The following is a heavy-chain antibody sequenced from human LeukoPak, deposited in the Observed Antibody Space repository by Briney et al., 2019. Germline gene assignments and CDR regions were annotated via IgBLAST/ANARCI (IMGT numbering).Heavy chain of an antibody. Sequence: PSETPSLTCAVYGGSFSGYYWSWIRQPPGKGLEWIGEINHSGSTNYNPSLKSRVTISVDTSKNQFSLKLSSVTAADTAVYYCARGQNSYYGRSTHYYFDYWGQGTLVTVSS. CDR2: INHSGST. CDR3: ARGQNSYYGRSTHYYFDY. V-gene: IGHV4-34*01. CDR1: GGSFSGYY. J-gene: IGHJ4*02. D-gene: IGHD3-22*01.